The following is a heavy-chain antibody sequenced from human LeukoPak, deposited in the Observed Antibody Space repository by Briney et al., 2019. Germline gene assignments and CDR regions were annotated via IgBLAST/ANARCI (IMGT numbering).Heavy chain of an antibody. Sequence: GSSVKVSCKASGGTFSSYAISWVRQAPGQGLEWMGRIIPIFGTANYAQKFQGRVTITTDESTSTAYMELSSLRSEDTAVYYCARKYSNWGANYYYYYMDVWGKGTTVTVSS. CDR2: IIPIFGTA. CDR1: GGTFSSYA. D-gene: IGHD4-11*01. V-gene: IGHV1-69*05. J-gene: IGHJ6*03. CDR3: ARKYSNWGANYYYYYMDV.